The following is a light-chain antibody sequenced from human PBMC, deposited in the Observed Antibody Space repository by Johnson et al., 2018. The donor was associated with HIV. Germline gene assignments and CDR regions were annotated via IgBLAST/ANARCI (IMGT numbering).Light chain of an antibody. Sequence: QAVLTQPPSVSAAPGQKVTISCSGSSSNIGNNYVSWYQQLPGTAPKLLIYDNNKRPSGIPDRFSGSKSGTSATLGITGLQTGAEADYYCGTWDNSLRAYVFGTGTKVTVL. CDR1: SSNIGNNY. CDR3: GTWDNSLRAYV. V-gene: IGLV1-51*01. CDR2: DNN. J-gene: IGLJ1*01.